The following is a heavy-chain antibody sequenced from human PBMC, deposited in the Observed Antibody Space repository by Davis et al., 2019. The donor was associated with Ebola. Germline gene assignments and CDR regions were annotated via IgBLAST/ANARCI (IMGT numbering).Heavy chain of an antibody. CDR3: ARDRNYYYDFWSGYPSSMDV. V-gene: IGHV3-11*01. CDR1: GFTFSDYY. CDR2: ISSSGSTI. J-gene: IGHJ6*02. D-gene: IGHD3-3*01. Sequence: GESLKISCAASGFTFSDYYMSWIRQAPGKGLEWVSYISSSGSTIYYADSVKGRFTISRDNAKNSLYLQMNSLRAEDTAVYYCARDRNYYYDFWSGYPSSMDVWGQGTTVTVSS.